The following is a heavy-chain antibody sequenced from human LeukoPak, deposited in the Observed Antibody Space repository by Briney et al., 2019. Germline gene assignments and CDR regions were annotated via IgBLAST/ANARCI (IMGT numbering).Heavy chain of an antibody. CDR1: GYTFTTYF. CDR2: INPSDGTT. D-gene: IGHD2-2*01. J-gene: IGHJ4*02. V-gene: IGHV1-46*01. Sequence: ASVKVSCKGSGYTFTTYFMHWVRQAPGQGLEWVGIINPSDGTTSYAQRFRGRVTMTRDTSTSTVYMELNSLRSDDTAVYYCARKPPVVPTTMPDNWGQGTLVTVSS. CDR3: ARKPPVVPTTMPDN.